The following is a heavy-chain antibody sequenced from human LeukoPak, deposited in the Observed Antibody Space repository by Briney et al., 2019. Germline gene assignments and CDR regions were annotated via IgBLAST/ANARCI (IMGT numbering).Heavy chain of an antibody. CDR1: GFIVSNNY. CDR3: ARVIAVAGTYYYYGMDV. J-gene: IGHJ6*02. V-gene: IGHV3-53*01. CDR2: IYKDGST. Sequence: GGSLRLSCAGSGFIVSNNYMTWVRQAPGKGLEWVSVIYKDGSTYYADSVKGRFTISRDNSKNTVYLQMNSLRAEDTAVYYCARVIAVAGTYYYYGMDVWGQGTTVTVSS. D-gene: IGHD6-19*01.